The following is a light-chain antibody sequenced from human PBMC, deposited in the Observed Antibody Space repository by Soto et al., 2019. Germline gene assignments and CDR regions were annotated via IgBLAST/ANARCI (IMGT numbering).Light chain of an antibody. V-gene: IGLV1-40*01. CDR1: SSNIGAGYD. CDR2: VNS. Sequence: QSVLTQPPSVSGAPGQRVTISCTGSSSNIGAGYDVHWYQQLPGTAPKLLIYVNSNRPSGVPDRFAGSKSGTSSSLAITGLQAEDEADYYCQSYDTRLSGSRVLGGGTTLTVL. J-gene: IGLJ2*01. CDR3: QSYDTRLSGSRV.